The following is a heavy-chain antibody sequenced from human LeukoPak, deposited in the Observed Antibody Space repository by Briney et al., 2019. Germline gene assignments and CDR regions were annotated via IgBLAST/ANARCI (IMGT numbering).Heavy chain of an antibody. CDR1: GGSISSGGDY. V-gene: IGHV4-30-2*01. CDR2: MYHSGRN. CDR3: ARNLGYYYGSGRNWFAR. J-gene: IGHJ5*02. Sequence: SQTLSLTCTVSGGSISSGGDYGRWIPRPRGKGLECIGYMYHSGRNYYNPSVKSRVTISVDTSKNQFSLKLSSVTAADPAVYYCARNLGYYYGSGRNWFARSGQGCLVTVS. D-gene: IGHD3-10*01.